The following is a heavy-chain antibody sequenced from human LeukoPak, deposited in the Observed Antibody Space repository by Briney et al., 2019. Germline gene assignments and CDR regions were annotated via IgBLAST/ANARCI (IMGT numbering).Heavy chain of an antibody. CDR3: VYYYGSGSVEY. J-gene: IGHJ4*02. Sequence: SETLSLTCTVSGGSISSYYWSWIRQPPGKGLEWIGYIYYSGSTNYNPSLKSRVTISVDTSKNQFSVKLSSVTAADTAVYYCVYYYGSGSVEYWGQGTLVTVSS. D-gene: IGHD3-10*01. V-gene: IGHV4-59*08. CDR2: IYYSGST. CDR1: GGSISSYY.